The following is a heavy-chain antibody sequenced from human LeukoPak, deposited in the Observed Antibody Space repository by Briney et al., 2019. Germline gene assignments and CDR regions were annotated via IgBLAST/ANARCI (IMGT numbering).Heavy chain of an antibody. V-gene: IGHV4-59*01. J-gene: IGHJ4*02. D-gene: IGHD3-10*01. CDR3: VGVSGSYSSGDY. CDR1: GGSISSYY. Sequence: KSSETLSLTCTVSGGSISSYYWSWIRQPPGKGLEWIGYIYYTGSSNYNPSLKSRVTISLDMSKTQFSLKLSSVTAADTAVYYCVGVSGSYSSGDYWGQGTPVTVSS. CDR2: IYYTGSS.